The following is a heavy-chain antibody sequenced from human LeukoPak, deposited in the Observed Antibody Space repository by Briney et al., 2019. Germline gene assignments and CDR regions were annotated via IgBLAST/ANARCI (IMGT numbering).Heavy chain of an antibody. CDR1: GFTFSSYA. CDR3: ARDQTPYY. D-gene: IGHD3-16*01. V-gene: IGHV3-23*01. CDR2: ISGSGGST. J-gene: IGHJ4*02. Sequence: LPGGSLRLSCAASGFTFSSYAMSWVRQAPGKGLEWVSAISGSGGSTYYADSVKGRFTISRDNAKNSLFLQMNSLRAEDTAVYYCARDQTPYYWGQGTLVTVSS.